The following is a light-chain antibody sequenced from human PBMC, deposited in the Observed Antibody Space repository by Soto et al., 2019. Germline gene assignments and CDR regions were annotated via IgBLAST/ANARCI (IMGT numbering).Light chain of an antibody. CDR2: EVS. CDR3: SSYAGSNYVI. CDR1: SSDVGSYDY. Sequence: QSALTQPPSASGSPGQSVTISCTGTSSDVGSYDYVSWYQQHPGKAPKLIIYEVSKRPSGVPGRFSGSKSGNTASLTVSGLQAEDEADYYCSSYAGSNYVIFGGGTKVTVL. J-gene: IGLJ2*01. V-gene: IGLV2-8*01.